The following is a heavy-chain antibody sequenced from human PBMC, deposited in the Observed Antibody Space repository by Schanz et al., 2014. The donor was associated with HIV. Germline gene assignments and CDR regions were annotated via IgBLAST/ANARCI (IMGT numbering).Heavy chain of an antibody. V-gene: IGHV3-30*03. CDR2: ISYDGSNK. D-gene: IGHD4-17*01. J-gene: IGHJ4*02. Sequence: VQLLESGGGLVQPGGSLRLSCGASGFTFDDYAMHWVRQAPGKGLEWVAVISYDGSNKDYADSVKGRVTISRDNSKNTLYLQMNSLRAEDTAVYYCATAAVTDYSDNWGQGTLVTVSS. CDR1: GFTFDDYA. CDR3: ATAAVTDYSDN.